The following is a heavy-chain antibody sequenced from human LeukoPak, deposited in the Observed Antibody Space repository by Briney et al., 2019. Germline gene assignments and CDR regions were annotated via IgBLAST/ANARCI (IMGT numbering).Heavy chain of an antibody. CDR2: IYSSGST. D-gene: IGHD1-26*01. CDR3: TSDQSGSYQFDY. CDR1: GASISSAGYY. Sequence: SETLSLTCTVSGASISSAGYYWSWIRHLPDKGLEWLGYIYSSGSTFYNPSLKSRVIISLDTSKNQFSLQLRSVTAADTAVYYCTSDQSGSYQFDYWGQGTLVTVSS. J-gene: IGHJ4*02. V-gene: IGHV4-31*03.